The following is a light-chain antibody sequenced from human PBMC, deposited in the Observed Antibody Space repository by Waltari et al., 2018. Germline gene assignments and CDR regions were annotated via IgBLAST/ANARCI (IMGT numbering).Light chain of an antibody. CDR2: DAS. J-gene: IGKJ3*01. CDR3: LQYNSAPFT. V-gene: IGKV1-17*01. Sequence: EIQMTQSPSSLSASVGDRVTITCRASKGISNYLNWYQQKPGKAPKRLIYDASSLQSGVPSRFSGSGSGTVFTLTISSLQPEDFATYYCLQYNSAPFTFGPGTKLDIK. CDR1: KGISNY.